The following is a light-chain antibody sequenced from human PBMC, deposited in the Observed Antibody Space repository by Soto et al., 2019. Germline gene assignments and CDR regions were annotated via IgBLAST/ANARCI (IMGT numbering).Light chain of an antibody. Sequence: EIVLTQSRATLSLSPGERSTRSCRASQSVSTYLVWYQQKPGQAPRLLIYDASNRATGIPARFSGSGSGTDITLTISSLGPEDFAVYYCQQRSSWPRTFGQGTKVEIK. CDR3: QQRSSWPRT. J-gene: IGKJ1*01. CDR2: DAS. CDR1: QSVSTY. V-gene: IGKV3-11*01.